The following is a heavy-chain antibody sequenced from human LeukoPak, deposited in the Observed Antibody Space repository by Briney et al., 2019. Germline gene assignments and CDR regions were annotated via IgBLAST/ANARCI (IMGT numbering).Heavy chain of an antibody. CDR1: GFTFDDYG. Sequence: GGSLRLSCAASGFTFDDYGMSWVRQAPGKGLEWVSGINWNGGSTGYADSVKGRFTISRDNAKNSLYLQMNSLRAEDTALYYCAXDGAFLSKYQLLYIDYFDYWGQGTLVTVSS. D-gene: IGHD2-2*02. CDR2: INWNGGST. J-gene: IGHJ4*02. CDR3: AXDGAFLSKYQLLYIDYFDY. V-gene: IGHV3-20*04.